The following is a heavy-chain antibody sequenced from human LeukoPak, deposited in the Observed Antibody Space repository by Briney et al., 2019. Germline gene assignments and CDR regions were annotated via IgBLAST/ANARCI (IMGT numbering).Heavy chain of an antibody. CDR1: GFTFDDYG. CDR2: LNWNGGNT. Sequence: GGSLRLSCAASGFTFDDYGMSWVRQAPGKGLEFVSALNWNGGNTAYADSVKGRFTISRDNAKNSLYLQMNSLRAEDTALYYCAREYYDILTGYYYLDYWGQGTLVTVSS. D-gene: IGHD3-9*01. CDR3: AREYYDILTGYYYLDY. V-gene: IGHV3-20*04. J-gene: IGHJ4*02.